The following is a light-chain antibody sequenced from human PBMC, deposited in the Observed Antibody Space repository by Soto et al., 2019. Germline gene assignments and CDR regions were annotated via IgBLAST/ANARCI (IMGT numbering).Light chain of an antibody. CDR1: QSVSSN. Sequence: EIVMTQSPATLSVSPGERATLSCRASQSVSSNLAWYQQKPGQAPRLLIYGVSGRATGIPDRFSGSGSGTDFTLTISGLEPEDFAVYFCQQFQSSLRTFGQGTKVDIK. CDR3: QQFQSSLRT. J-gene: IGKJ1*01. V-gene: IGKV3-20*01. CDR2: GVS.